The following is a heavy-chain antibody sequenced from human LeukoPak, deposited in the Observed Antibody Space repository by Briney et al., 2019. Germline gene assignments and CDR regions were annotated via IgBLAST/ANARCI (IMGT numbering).Heavy chain of an antibody. J-gene: IGHJ4*02. CDR3: ASVYSSTSWDY. Sequence: GESLKISCRASGYSFTTYWIGWVRQMPGRGLEWMGVIFPADSDTRYSPSFQGQVTISADKSISTAYLQWSSLKASDTAMYYCASVYSSTSWDYWGQGTLVTVSS. D-gene: IGHD6-13*01. V-gene: IGHV5-51*01. CDR2: IFPADSDT. CDR1: GYSFTTYW.